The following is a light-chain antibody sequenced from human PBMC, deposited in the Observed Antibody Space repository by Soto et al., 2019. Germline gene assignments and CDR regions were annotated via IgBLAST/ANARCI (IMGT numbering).Light chain of an antibody. J-gene: IGLJ1*01. Sequence: QSVLTQPRSVSGSPGQSVTISCTGTSSDVGTYDFVSWYQQHPGKAPRLMIFDVSERPSGVPDRFSGSKSGNTASLTISGLQAEDEPDYYCCLYAVTGDVFGTGTKGTVL. CDR3: CLYAVTGDV. CDR1: SSDVGTYDF. CDR2: DVS. V-gene: IGLV2-11*01.